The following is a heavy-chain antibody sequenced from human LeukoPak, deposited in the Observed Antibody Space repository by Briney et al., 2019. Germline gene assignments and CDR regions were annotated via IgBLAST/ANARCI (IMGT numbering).Heavy chain of an antibody. CDR3: ARQRGVTTHFDY. D-gene: IGHD4-17*01. CDR1: GGSISSSSYY. CDR2: IYHSGST. Sequence: PSETLSLTCTVSGGSISSSSYYWGWIRQPPGKGLAWIGSIYHSGSTYYNPSLKSQVTISVDSSKDQFSLELSSVTAADSGVYYCARQRGVTTHFDYWGQGTLVTVSS. V-gene: IGHV4-39*01. J-gene: IGHJ4*02.